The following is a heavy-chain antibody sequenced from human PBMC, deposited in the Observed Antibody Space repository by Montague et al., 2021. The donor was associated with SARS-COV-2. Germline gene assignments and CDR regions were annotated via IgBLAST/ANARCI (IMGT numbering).Heavy chain of an antibody. J-gene: IGHJ6*03. D-gene: IGHD2-2*02. CDR1: GESFSRYY. V-gene: IGHV4-34*01. CDR2: ISQSGNT. CDR3: ARLGDGIVPSPILGLGPYYSFYYMDV. Sequence: SETLSLTCAVFGESFSRYYWSWIRQPPGNGLEWIGEISQSGNTKYNPSLQSRVSISLDTSRNQFSLKVSSVTAADTAIYYCARLGDGIVPSPILGLGPYYSFYYMDVWGKGTTVTVSS.